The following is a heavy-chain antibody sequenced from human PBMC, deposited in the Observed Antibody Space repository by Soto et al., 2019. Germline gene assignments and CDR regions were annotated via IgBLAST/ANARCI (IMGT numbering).Heavy chain of an antibody. CDR2: ISYDGSNK. J-gene: IGHJ6*02. D-gene: IGHD3-16*02. CDR1: GFTFSSYG. Sequence: GGSLRLSCAASGFTFSSYGMHWVRQAPGKGLEWVAVISYDGSNKYYADSVKGRFTISRDNSKNALYLQMNSLRAEDTAVYYCVKIXHEPSYVPGSYPKKATYYGMDVWGHGTTVTVSS. V-gene: IGHV3-30*18. CDR3: VKIXHEPSYVPGSYPKKATYYGMDV.